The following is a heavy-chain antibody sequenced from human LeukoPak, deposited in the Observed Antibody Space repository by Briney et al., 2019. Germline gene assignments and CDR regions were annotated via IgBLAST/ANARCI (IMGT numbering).Heavy chain of an antibody. CDR1: GFTFSSYW. CDR3: AREEDSGRIGAFDI. D-gene: IGHD1-26*01. J-gene: IGHJ3*02. CDR2: INQDGSEK. Sequence: GGSLRLSCAASGFTFSSYWMSWVRQAPGKGLEWVANINQDGSEKSYVDSVKGRFTISRDNAKNSLYLQMNNLRAEDTTVYYCAREEDSGRIGAFDIWGQGTMVTVSS. V-gene: IGHV3-7*01.